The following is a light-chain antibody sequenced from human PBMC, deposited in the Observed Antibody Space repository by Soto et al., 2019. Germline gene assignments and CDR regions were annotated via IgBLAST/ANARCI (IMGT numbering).Light chain of an antibody. J-gene: IGKJ4*01. Sequence: DIQMTQSPSSLSASVGDRVTITCRSSQGTRSDLGWYQQKPGKAPKRLIYGASSVQSGVPSSFSGSGSGTEFTLTGSSRQPEDFATYYCLQHNSFPPTVGGGTKVEIK. CDR1: QGTRSD. CDR3: LQHNSFPPT. CDR2: GAS. V-gene: IGKV1-17*01.